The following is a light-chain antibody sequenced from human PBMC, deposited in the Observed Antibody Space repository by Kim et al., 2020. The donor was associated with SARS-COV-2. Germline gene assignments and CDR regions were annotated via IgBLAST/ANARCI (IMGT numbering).Light chain of an antibody. CDR2: EVT. CDR1: SSDVGAYNL. CDR3: GSHAGGKYV. V-gene: IGLV2-8*01. J-gene: IGLJ1*01. Sequence: QSALTQPPSASGSPGQSVTISCTGTSSDVGAYNLVSWHQQHPGKAPKLLIYEVTQRPSGVPDRFSGSKSGNTASLTVSGLQPEDEADYYCGSHAGGKYVFGTGTKVTV.